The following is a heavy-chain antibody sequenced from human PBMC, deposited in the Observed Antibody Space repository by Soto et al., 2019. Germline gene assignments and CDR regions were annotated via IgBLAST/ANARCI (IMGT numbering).Heavy chain of an antibody. CDR3: ARMESFGSLNWFDP. V-gene: IGHV1-2*02. CDR2: ISPKSGGA. J-gene: IGHJ5*02. CDR1: GYTFTDYY. D-gene: IGHD5-18*01. Sequence: GASVKVSCKAGGYTFTDYYIQWVRQAPGQGLEYMGWISPKSGGAAYAQKFQGRVTMTRDISIATAYMELNSLTSEDTAIYYCARMESFGSLNWFDPWGQGTLVTVSS.